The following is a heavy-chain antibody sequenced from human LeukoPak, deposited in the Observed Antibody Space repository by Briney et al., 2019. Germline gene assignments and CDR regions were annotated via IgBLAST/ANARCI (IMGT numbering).Heavy chain of an antibody. CDR3: ARVLTTKQLLFDAFDV. CDR2: QSSDGSDK. V-gene: IGHV3-30*15. D-gene: IGHD6-6*01. Sequence: GGSLRLSCAASGFTFASYAMHWVRLAPGKGLEWVAVQSSDGSDKFYAASVRGRFTISRDNSKHTLFLQMSSLRAEDAAVYYCARVLTTKQLLFDAFDVWGQGTMVTVSS. J-gene: IGHJ3*01. CDR1: GFTFASYA.